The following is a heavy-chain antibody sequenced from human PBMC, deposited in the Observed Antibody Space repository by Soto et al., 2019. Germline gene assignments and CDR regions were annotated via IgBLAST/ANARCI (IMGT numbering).Heavy chain of an antibody. J-gene: IGHJ6*02. V-gene: IGHV3-30-3*01. CDR1: GFTFSSYA. CDR3: ARVYDRAAADTISYYGMQL. Sequence: GGSLRLSCAASGFTFSSYAMHWVRQAPGKGLEWVAVISYDGSNKYYADSVKGRFTISRDNSKNTLYLQMNSLRAEDTAVYYYARVYDRAAADTISYYGMQLWGQGTTVTVSS. CDR2: ISYDGSNK. D-gene: IGHD6-13*01.